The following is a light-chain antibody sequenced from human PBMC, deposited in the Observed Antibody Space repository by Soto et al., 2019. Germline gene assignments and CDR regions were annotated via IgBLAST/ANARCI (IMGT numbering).Light chain of an antibody. J-gene: IGKJ4*02. V-gene: IGKV3-20*01. CDR1: QSVSSSY. Sequence: ELVLTQSPGTLSLSPGERATLSCRASQSVSSSYLAWYQQKPGQAPRLLIYGASSRATGIPDRFSGSGSGTVFTFTISRLEPEDFAVYYCQQYGSSPLTFGGGTKVDIK. CDR2: GAS. CDR3: QQYGSSPLT.